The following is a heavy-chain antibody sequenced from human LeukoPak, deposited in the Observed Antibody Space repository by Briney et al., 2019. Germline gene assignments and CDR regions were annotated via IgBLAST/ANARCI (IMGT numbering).Heavy chain of an antibody. Sequence: PGGSLTLSCAASGFTFSSYWMHWVRQAPGEGLGWVSRIKSDGSSTSYAESAKGRFTISRDNAKNTLYLQMNSLRAEDTAVYYCARKDMLDYWGQGTLVTVSS. J-gene: IGHJ4*02. CDR1: GFTFSSYW. CDR2: IKSDGSST. CDR3: ARKDMLDY. V-gene: IGHV3-74*01.